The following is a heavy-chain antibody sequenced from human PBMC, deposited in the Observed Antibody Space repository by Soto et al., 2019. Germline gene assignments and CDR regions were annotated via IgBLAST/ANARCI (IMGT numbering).Heavy chain of an antibody. J-gene: IGHJ5*02. D-gene: IGHD3-22*01. CDR2: INPNSGGT. Sequence: ASVKVSCKASGYTFTGYYMHWVRQAPGQGLEWMGWINPNSGGTNYAQKFQGRVTMTRDTSISTAYMELSRLRSDDTAVYYCARERIVVVRSSQNSWFDPWGQGTLVTVSS. V-gene: IGHV1-2*02. CDR3: ARERIVVVRSSQNSWFDP. CDR1: GYTFTGYY.